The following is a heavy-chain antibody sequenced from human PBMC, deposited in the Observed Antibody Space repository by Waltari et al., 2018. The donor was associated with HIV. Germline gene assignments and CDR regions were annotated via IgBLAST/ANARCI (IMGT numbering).Heavy chain of an antibody. CDR2: IKSKNDGEIT. V-gene: IGHV3-15*05. J-gene: IGHJ4*02. Sequence: DVQLVESGGDTVRQGGSLRLSCAASGFTFTSAWITWVRQRPGRGLEWVGRIKSKNDGEITDYGARVEGRFSISRDDSRKTLFLQMDSLGPDDTGLYYCCTSKMVVAGSPRVGLGYWGQGTRVIVSP. D-gene: IGHD2-8*01. CDR3: CTSKMVVAGSPRVGLGY. CDR1: GFTFTSAW.